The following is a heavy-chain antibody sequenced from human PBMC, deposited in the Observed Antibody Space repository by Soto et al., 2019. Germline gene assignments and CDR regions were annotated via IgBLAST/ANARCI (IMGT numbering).Heavy chain of an antibody. V-gene: IGHV1-8*01. CDR3: APVTNKYNWFDP. J-gene: IGHJ5*02. CDR1: GYTFTSYD. CDR2: MNPNSGNT. D-gene: IGHD4-4*01. Sequence: QVQLVQSGAEVKKPGASVKVSCKTSGYTFTSYDINWVRQATGQGLEWMGWMNPNSGNTGYAQKFQGRVTMTRNTSISTAYMELSSLRSEDTAVYYCAPVTNKYNWFDPWGQGTLVTVSS.